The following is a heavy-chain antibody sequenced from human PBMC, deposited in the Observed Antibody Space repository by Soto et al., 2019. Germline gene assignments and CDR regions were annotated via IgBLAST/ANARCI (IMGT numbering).Heavy chain of an antibody. Sequence: EVQLVESGGGLVQPGGNLRLSCVASGFTFDSYAMNWVRQAPGKGLEWLSYIGLNSGTLEYSDSVEGRFTISRDDGKSSLYIQMNSLRDEDTAVYFCARAHRWAFDYWGRGTLVTVTS. CDR1: GFTFDSYA. CDR3: ARAHRWAFDY. D-gene: IGHD3-16*01. V-gene: IGHV3-48*02. CDR2: IGLNSGTL. J-gene: IGHJ4*02.